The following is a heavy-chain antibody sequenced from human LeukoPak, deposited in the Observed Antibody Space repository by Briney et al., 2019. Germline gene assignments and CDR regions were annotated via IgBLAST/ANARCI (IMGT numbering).Heavy chain of an antibody. J-gene: IGHJ4*02. CDR3: AREGDIVGAMYFDY. V-gene: IGHV1-2*06. CDR2: INPNSGGT. CDR1: GYTFTGYY. D-gene: IGHD1-26*01. Sequence: ASVKVSCKASGYTFTGYYMHWVRQASGQGLEWMGRINPNSGGTNYAQKFQGRVTMTRDTSISTAYMELSRLRSDDTAVYYCAREGDIVGAMYFDYWGQGTLVTVSS.